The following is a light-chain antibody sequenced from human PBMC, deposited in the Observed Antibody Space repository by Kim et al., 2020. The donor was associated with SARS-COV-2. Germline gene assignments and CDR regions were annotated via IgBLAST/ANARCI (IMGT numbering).Light chain of an antibody. J-gene: IGLJ3*02. V-gene: IGLV2-11*01. CDR1: SSDVGGYNY. CDR2: DVS. CDR3: CSYAGGYTCGV. Sequence: QSALTQPRSASGSPGQSVTISCTGTSSDVGGYNYVYWYQQHPGKAPKLMIYDVSKRPSGVPDRFSGSKSGNTASLTISGLQAEDEADYYCCSYAGGYTCGVFGGGTQLTVL.